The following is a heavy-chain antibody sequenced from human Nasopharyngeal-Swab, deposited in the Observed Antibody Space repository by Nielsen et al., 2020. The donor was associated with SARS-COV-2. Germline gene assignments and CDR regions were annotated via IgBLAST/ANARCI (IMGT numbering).Heavy chain of an antibody. D-gene: IGHD2-2*01. Sequence: ASVKVSCKASGYTFTSYGISWVRQAPGQGLEWMGWISAYNGNTNYAQKLQGRVTMTTDTSTGTAYMELRSLRSDDTAVYYCARSEIDIVVVPAAGFDPWGQGTLVTVSS. CDR1: GYTFTSYG. V-gene: IGHV1-18*01. CDR2: ISAYNGNT. J-gene: IGHJ5*02. CDR3: ARSEIDIVVVPAAGFDP.